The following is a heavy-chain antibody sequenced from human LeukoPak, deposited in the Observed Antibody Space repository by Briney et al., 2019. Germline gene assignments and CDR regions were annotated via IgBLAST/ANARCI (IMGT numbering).Heavy chain of an antibody. CDR1: GGSISSYSYY. D-gene: IGHD3-16*02. Sequence: SETLSLTCTVSGGSISSYSYYWSWIRQPAGKGLEWIGRIYTSGSTNHNPSLKSRVTMSVDTSKNQFSLKLSSVTAADTAVYYCARSIMITFGGVIAHIPDAFDIWGQGTMVTVSS. CDR3: ARSIMITFGGVIAHIPDAFDI. CDR2: IYTSGST. V-gene: IGHV4-61*02. J-gene: IGHJ3*02.